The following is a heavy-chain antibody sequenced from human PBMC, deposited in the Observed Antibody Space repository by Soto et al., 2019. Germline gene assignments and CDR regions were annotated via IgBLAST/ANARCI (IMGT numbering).Heavy chain of an antibody. D-gene: IGHD4-17*01. V-gene: IGHV4-34*01. CDR1: DGSFSGYY. J-gene: IGHJ4*02. Sequence: SETLSLTCAVYDGSFSGYYWHWIRQPPGKGLEWIGKINHSGSTNYNPSLKSRVTISVDTSKNQFSLELSSVTAADTAEYYCARGPDYGDYYFDYWGQGTLVTVSS. CDR3: ARGPDYGDYYFDY. CDR2: INHSGST.